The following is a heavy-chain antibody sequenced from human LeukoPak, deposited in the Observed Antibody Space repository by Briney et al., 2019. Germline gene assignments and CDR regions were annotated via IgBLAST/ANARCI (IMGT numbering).Heavy chain of an antibody. V-gene: IGHV4-39*01. CDR3: ARLTPYSGSPLGDY. D-gene: IGHD1-26*01. J-gene: IGHJ4*02. CDR1: GGSISSTSYY. CDR2: MFYSGST. Sequence: SETLSLTCTVSGGSISSTSYYWGWIRQPPGKGLEYIGSMFYSGSTHYNPSLKSRVTISVDTSKNQFSLKLSSVTAADTAVYYCARLTPYSGSPLGDYWGQGTLVTVSS.